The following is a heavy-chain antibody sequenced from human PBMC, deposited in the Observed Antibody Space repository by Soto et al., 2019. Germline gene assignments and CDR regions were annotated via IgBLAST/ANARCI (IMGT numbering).Heavy chain of an antibody. CDR2: ISGSGGST. V-gene: IGHV3-23*01. D-gene: IGHD3-3*01. CDR1: GFTFSSYA. CDR3: AKAYDFWPALGVYYFDY. Sequence: EVRLLESGGGLVQPGGSLRLSCAASGFTFSSYAMSWVRQAPGKGLEWVSAISGSGGSTYYADSVKGRFTISRDNSKNTLYLQMNSLRAEDTAVYYCAKAYDFWPALGVYYFDYWGQGTLVTVSS. J-gene: IGHJ4*02.